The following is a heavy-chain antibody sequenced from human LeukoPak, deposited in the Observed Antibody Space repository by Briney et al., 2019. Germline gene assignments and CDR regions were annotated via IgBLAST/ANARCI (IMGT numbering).Heavy chain of an antibody. CDR1: GYTFTSYG. Sequence: ASVKVSCKASGYTFTSYGISWVRQAPGQGLEWMGWMNPNSGNTYYAQRFQGRVTMTRDTSISTAYMEVSSLRSEDTAVYYCARGNIAVPGTPYYFEYWGQGTLVTVSS. CDR3: ARGNIAVPGTPYYFEY. CDR2: MNPNSGNT. D-gene: IGHD6-19*01. J-gene: IGHJ4*02. V-gene: IGHV1-8*02.